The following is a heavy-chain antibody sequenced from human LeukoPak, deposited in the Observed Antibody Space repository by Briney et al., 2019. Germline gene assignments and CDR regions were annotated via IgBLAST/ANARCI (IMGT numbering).Heavy chain of an antibody. J-gene: IGHJ6*02. D-gene: IGHD6-19*01. CDR1: GGSICSYS. CDR3: ARTVACTYYYGMDD. V-gene: IGHV4-34*01. Sequence: SETLSPTRTVSGGSICSYSWNWIRQPPGKGLEWIGEINHSGSTNYNPSLKSRVTISVDTSKNQFSLKLSSVTAADTAVYYCARTVACTYYYGMDDWGQGTTVTVSS. CDR2: INHSGST.